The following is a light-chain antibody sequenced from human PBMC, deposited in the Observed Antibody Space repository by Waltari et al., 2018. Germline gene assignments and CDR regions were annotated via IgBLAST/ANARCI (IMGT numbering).Light chain of an antibody. J-gene: IGLJ2*01. Sequence: QSVLPQPPSASGTPGQRVTLPCSGSSSNIGSNYVYWYQQLPGTAPKLLIYRNNQRPSGVPDRFSGSKSGTSASLAISGLRSEDEADYYCAAWGDSLSDVVFGGGTKLTVL. CDR1: SSNIGSNY. CDR3: AAWGDSLSDVV. CDR2: RNN. V-gene: IGLV1-47*01.